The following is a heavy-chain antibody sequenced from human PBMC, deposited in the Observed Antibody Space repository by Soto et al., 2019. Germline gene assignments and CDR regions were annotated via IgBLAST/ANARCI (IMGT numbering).Heavy chain of an antibody. J-gene: IGHJ5*02. D-gene: IGHD3-10*01. CDR2: ISGSGGST. Sequence: GGSLRLSCAASGFTFSSYAMSWVCQAPGKGLEWVSAISGSGGSTYYADSVKGRFTISRDNSKNTLYLQMNSLRAEDTAVYYCAKDRGLWFGEVDNWFDPWGQGTLVTVSS. CDR1: GFTFSSYA. CDR3: AKDRGLWFGEVDNWFDP. V-gene: IGHV3-23*01.